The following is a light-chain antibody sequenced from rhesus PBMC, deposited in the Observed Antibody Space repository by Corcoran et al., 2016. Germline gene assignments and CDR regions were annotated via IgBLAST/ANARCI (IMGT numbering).Light chain of an antibody. CDR3: QQHNSYPRT. CDR2: YTS. CDR1: QGISNY. V-gene: IGKV1S14*01. Sequence: DIQMTQSPSSLSASVGDTVTITCRASQGISNYLAWSQQKPGKAPTPLTYYTSNLESGVPSRFSGSGSGTDFNLTISSLQPEDFAIYYCQQHNSYPRTFGQGTKVEIK. J-gene: IGKJ1*01.